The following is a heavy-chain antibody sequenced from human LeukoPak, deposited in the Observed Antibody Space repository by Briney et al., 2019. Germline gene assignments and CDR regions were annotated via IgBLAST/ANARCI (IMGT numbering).Heavy chain of an antibody. Sequence: GGSLRLSCAASGFTFSEYYMSWIRQAPGKGLEWVADISSSADIVYYADFVLGRFTISRDNGDDSLSLQLNSMRAEATAFYYWAKETAAGTLDYWSQGTLVTVSS. CDR3: AKETAAGTLDY. CDR1: GFTFSEYY. D-gene: IGHD6-25*01. CDR2: ISSSADIV. V-gene: IGHV3-11*01. J-gene: IGHJ4*02.